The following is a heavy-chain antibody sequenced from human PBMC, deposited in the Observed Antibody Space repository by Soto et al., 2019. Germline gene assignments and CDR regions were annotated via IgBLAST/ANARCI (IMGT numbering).Heavy chain of an antibody. CDR2: IYYSGST. V-gene: IGHV4-59*01. CDR3: ARVGGGDFDI. CDR1: GGSISTYS. D-gene: IGHD3-16*01. Sequence: SETLSLTSTVSGGSISTYSWSWIRQPPGKGLEWIGYIYYSGSTNCNPSLKSRVTISVDTSKNQFSLKLSSVTAADTAVYYCARVGGGDFDIWGQGTRVT. J-gene: IGHJ3*02.